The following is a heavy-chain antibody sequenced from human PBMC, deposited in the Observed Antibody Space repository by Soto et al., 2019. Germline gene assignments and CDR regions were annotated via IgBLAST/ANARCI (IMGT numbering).Heavy chain of an antibody. Sequence: QVQLVQSGAEVKKPGASVKVSCKASGYTFTSYAMHWVRQAPGQRLEWMGWINAGNGNTKYSQKFQGRVTITRDTSASTAYIELSSLRSDDTAVYYCACGSAVTYFDYWCQGTPVPVSS. CDR1: GYTFTSYA. J-gene: IGHJ4*02. V-gene: IGHV1-3*01. CDR2: INAGNGNT. D-gene: IGHD5-12*01. CDR3: ACGSAVTYFDY.